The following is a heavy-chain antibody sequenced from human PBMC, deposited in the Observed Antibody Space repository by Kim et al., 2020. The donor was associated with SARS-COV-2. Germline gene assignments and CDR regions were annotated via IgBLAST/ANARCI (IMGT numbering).Heavy chain of an antibody. D-gene: IGHD6-19*01. Sequence: GGSLRLSCAASGFTFDDYAMHWVRQAPGKGLEWVSLIRGDGGSTYYADSVKGRFPISRDNSKNSLYLQMNSLRTEDTALYYCAKDISRDLAGRAFYYYYYGMDVWGQGTTVTVSS. V-gene: IGHV3-43*02. CDR1: GFTFDDYA. CDR2: IRGDGGST. CDR3: AKDISRDLAGRAFYYYYYGMDV. J-gene: IGHJ6*02.